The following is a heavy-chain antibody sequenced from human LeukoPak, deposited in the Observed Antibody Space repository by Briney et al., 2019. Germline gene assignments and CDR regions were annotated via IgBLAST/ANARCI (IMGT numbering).Heavy chain of an antibody. CDR1: GYTFTSYG. D-gene: IGHD4-17*01. J-gene: IGHJ5*02. CDR2: ISAYNGNT. CDR3: ARAPDYGDYVSWFDP. V-gene: IGHV1-18*01. Sequence: AAVKVSCKASGYTFTSYGIGRVRQAPGQGLEWMGWISAYNGNTNYAQRRQGRVPMTTHTSTSPAYMELRSLRSDDTAVDSGARAPDYGDYVSWFDPWGQGTLVTVPS.